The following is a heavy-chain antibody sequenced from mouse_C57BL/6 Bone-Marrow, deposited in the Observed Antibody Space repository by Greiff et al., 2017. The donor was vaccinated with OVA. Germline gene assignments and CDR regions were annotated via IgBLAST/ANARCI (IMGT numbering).Heavy chain of an antibody. J-gene: IGHJ2*01. CDR3: TTKHGYYFDY. CDR1: GFNIKDDY. CDR2: IDPENGDT. Sequence: VQLQQSGAELVRPGASVKLSCTASGFNIKDDYMHWVKQRPEQGLEWIGWIDPENGDTEYASKFQGKATITADTSSNTAYLQLSSLTSEDTAVYYCTTKHGYYFDYWGQGTTLTVSS. V-gene: IGHV14-4*01. D-gene: IGHD2-2*01.